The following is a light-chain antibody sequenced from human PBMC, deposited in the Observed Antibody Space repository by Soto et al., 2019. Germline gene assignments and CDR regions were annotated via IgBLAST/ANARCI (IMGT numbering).Light chain of an antibody. Sequence: QSVLTQPPSVSAAPGQTVTISCSGSTSNIGNNYVSWYQQFPGTAPKLLIYGDDKRPSGIPDRFSGSKSGTSATLGITGLQTGDEADYYCGTWDASLSDYYVFGTGTKVTVL. J-gene: IGLJ1*01. V-gene: IGLV1-51*01. CDR1: TSNIGNNY. CDR3: GTWDASLSDYYV. CDR2: GDD.